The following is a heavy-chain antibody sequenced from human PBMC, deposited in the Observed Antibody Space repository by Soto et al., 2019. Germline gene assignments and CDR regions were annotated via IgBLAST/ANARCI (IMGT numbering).Heavy chain of an antibody. CDR2: IYYSGST. Sequence: QVQLQESGPGLVKPSQTLSLTCTVSGGSISSGGYYWSWIRQHPGKGLEWIGYIYYSGSTYYNPSLKSRVTMSVDTSKNQFSLKLSSVTAPTTAVYYCVSVVAATLNFDPWGQGTLVTVSS. CDR3: VSVVAATLNFDP. D-gene: IGHD2-15*01. J-gene: IGHJ5*02. CDR1: GGSISSGGYY. V-gene: IGHV4-31*03.